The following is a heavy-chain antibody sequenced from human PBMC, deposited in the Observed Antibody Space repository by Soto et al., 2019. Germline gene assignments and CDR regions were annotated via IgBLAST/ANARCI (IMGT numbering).Heavy chain of an antibody. CDR2: MNPNSGNT. CDR1: GYAFTSYD. V-gene: IGHV1-8*01. J-gene: IGHJ3*02. Sequence: GSVKVSCKASGYAFTSYDINWVRQATGQGLEWMGWMNPNSGNTGYAQKFQGRVPMTRNTSISTAYMGLSRLRSEDTAVYYCARGQYWSSTSCIGADAFDIWGQGTMVTVSS. D-gene: IGHD2-2*01. CDR3: ARGQYWSSTSCIGADAFDI.